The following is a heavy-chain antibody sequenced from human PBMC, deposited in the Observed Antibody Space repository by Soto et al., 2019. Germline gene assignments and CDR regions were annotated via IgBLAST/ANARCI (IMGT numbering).Heavy chain of an antibody. CDR1: GFTFTSSA. CDR3: AAGGYYDSSGYLY. V-gene: IGHV1-58*01. D-gene: IGHD3-22*01. CDR2: IVVGSGNT. Sequence: SVKVSCKASGFTFTSSAVQWVRQARGQRLEWIGWIVVGSGNTNYAQKFQERVTITRDMSTSTAYMELSSLRSEDTAVYYCAAGGYYDSSGYLYWGQGTLVTVSS. J-gene: IGHJ4*02.